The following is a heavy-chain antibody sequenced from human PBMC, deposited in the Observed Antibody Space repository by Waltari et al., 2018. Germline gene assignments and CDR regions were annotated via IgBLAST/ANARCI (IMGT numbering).Heavy chain of an antibody. Sequence: QVQLVQSGAEVKKPGSSVKVSCKASGGTFSSYTISWVRQAPGQGLEWMGRIIPILGIANYAQKFQGRVTITADKSTSTAYMELSSLRSEDTAVYYCASEAYDILTGYLLNWFDPWGQGTLVTVSS. CDR3: ASEAYDILTGYLLNWFDP. J-gene: IGHJ5*02. CDR2: IIPILGIA. CDR1: GGTFSSYT. V-gene: IGHV1-69*02. D-gene: IGHD3-9*01.